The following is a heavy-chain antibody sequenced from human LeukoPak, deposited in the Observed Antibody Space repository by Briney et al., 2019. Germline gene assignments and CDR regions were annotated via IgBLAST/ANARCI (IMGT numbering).Heavy chain of an antibody. D-gene: IGHD5-12*01. V-gene: IGHV4-59*08. CDR1: GGSISSYY. Sequence: PSETLSLTCTVSGGSISSYYWSWIRQPPGKGLEWIGYIYYSGSTNYNPSLKSRVTISVDTSKNQFSLKLISVTAADTAVYYCARVFPLDIEATTPDAFDIWGQGTMVTVSS. CDR2: IYYSGST. CDR3: ARVFPLDIEATTPDAFDI. J-gene: IGHJ3*02.